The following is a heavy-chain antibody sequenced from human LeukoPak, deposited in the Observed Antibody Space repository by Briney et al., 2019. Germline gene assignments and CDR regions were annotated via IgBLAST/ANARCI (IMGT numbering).Heavy chain of an antibody. V-gene: IGHV1-18*01. CDR1: GYTLTSYG. J-gene: IGHJ4*02. CDR2: ISAYNGNT. Sequence: ASVKVSCKASGYTLTSYGISWVRQAPGQGLEWMGWISAYNGNTNYAQKLQGRVTMTTDTSTSTAYMELRSLRSDDTAVYYCAREVGGSYTGDFDYWGQGTLVTVSS. CDR3: AREVGGSYTGDFDY. D-gene: IGHD1-26*01.